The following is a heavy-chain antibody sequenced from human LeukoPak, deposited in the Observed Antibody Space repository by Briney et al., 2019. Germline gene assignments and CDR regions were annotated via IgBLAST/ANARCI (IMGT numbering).Heavy chain of an antibody. J-gene: IGHJ4*02. Sequence: PGGSLRLSCAASGFTFKSYAMSWVRQAPGKGPEWLAAVIGSGGRTSYADSVKGRFTISRDNSKNTLYLEMNSLSAEDTALYVCAKTQDTSMIYGYFDYWGQGTLVTVSS. CDR2: VIGSGGRT. D-gene: IGHD5-18*01. V-gene: IGHV3-23*01. CDR1: GFTFKSYA. CDR3: AKTQDTSMIYGYFDY.